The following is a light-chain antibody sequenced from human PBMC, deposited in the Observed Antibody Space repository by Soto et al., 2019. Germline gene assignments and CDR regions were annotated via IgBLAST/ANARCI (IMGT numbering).Light chain of an antibody. Sequence: IQMAQSPSSLSASVGDRVTIPCRPSQSISSYLNWYQQKPGKAPKLLIYGASSLQSGVPLRFSGSGSGTDFTLTISRLEPEDSALYFCQQYRPSPAISFGQGTRLEI. CDR3: QQYRPSPAIS. J-gene: IGKJ5*01. CDR2: GAS. V-gene: IGKV1-39*01. CDR1: QSISSY.